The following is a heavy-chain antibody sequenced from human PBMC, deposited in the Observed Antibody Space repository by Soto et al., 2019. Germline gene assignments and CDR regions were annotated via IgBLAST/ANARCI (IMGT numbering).Heavy chain of an antibody. CDR2: IIPIFGTA. CDR3: ARHVPAAGYYYGMDV. D-gene: IGHD2-2*01. Sequence: QVQLVQSGAEVKKPGSSVKVSCEASGGTFSSYAISWMRQAPGQGLEWMGGIIPIFGTANYAQKFQGRVTITADESTSTAYMELSSLRSEDTAVYYCARHVPAAGYYYGMDVWGQGTTVTVSS. V-gene: IGHV1-69*12. J-gene: IGHJ6*02. CDR1: GGTFSSYA.